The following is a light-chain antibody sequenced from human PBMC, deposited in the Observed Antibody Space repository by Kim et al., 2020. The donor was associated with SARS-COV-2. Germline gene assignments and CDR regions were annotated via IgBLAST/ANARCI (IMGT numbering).Light chain of an antibody. CDR1: KLGDKY. CDR3: QAWDSSTVV. Sequence: VSPGQTASITCSGDKLGDKYACWYQQKPGQSPLLVIYQDRKRPSGIPERFSGSNSGNTATLTISGTQAMDEADYYCQAWDSSTVVFGGGTKVTVL. V-gene: IGLV3-1*01. CDR2: QDR. J-gene: IGLJ2*01.